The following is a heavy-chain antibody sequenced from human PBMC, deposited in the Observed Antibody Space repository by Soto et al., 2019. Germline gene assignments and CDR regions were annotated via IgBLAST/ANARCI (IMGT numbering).Heavy chain of an antibody. J-gene: IGHJ4*02. CDR2: ISYDGSNK. D-gene: IGHD4-17*01. CDR3: AKWGGTTVTTLIDY. CDR1: GFTFSSYG. Sequence: QVQLVESGGGVVQPGRSLRLSCAASGFTFSSYGMHWVRQAPGKGLEWVAVISYDGSNKYYADSVKGRFTISRDNSKNTLYRQMNSLRAEDTAVYYCAKWGGTTVTTLIDYWGQGTLVTVSS. V-gene: IGHV3-30*18.